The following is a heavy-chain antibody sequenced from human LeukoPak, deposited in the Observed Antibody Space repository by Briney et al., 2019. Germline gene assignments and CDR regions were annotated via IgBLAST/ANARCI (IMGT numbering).Heavy chain of an antibody. J-gene: IGHJ4*02. CDR1: GFTFSNYL. CDR3: TMALDY. CDR2: ISHSGSSI. Sequence: GGSLRLSCVASGFTFSNYLMNWVRQAPGKGLEWVSGISHSGSSIYYADSVKGRFTISRDNSKNTLYLQMDRLRVEDTAVYYCTMALDYWGQGTLVTVSS. V-gene: IGHV3-23*01.